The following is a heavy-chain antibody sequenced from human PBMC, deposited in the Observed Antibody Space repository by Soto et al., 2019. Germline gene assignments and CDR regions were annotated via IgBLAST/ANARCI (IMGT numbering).Heavy chain of an antibody. D-gene: IGHD3-9*01. CDR3: ARDRDDILTGYYPDAFDI. Sequence: ASVKVSCKASRYTFTSYGISWVRPAPGQGLEWMGWINSYNGNTNYAQKLQGRVTMTTDTSTSTAYMELRSLRSDDTAVYYCARDRDDILTGYYPDAFDIWGQGTMVTVSS. CDR2: INSYNGNT. J-gene: IGHJ3*02. CDR1: RYTFTSYG. V-gene: IGHV1-18*01.